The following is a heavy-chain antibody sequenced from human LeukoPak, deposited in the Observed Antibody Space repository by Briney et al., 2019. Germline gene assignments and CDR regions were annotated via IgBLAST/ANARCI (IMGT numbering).Heavy chain of an antibody. CDR2: ISSSSSYI. V-gene: IGHV3-21*01. CDR1: GFTFSSYS. Sequence: PGGSLRLSCAASGFTFSSYSMNWVRQAPGKGLEWVSSISSSSSYIYYADSVKGRFTISRDNAKNSLYLQMNSLRAGDTAVYYCAREGDSSGWYYFDYWGQGTLVTVSS. J-gene: IGHJ4*02. CDR3: AREGDSSGWYYFDY. D-gene: IGHD6-19*01.